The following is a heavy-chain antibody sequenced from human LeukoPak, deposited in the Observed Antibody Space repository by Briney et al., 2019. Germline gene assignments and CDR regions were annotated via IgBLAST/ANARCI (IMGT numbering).Heavy chain of an antibody. CDR2: ISNSGRTK. J-gene: IGHJ5*02. V-gene: IGHV3-48*03. D-gene: IGHD1-7*01. CDR1: GFTFSSYE. Sequence: GGSLRLSCAASGFTFSSYEMNWVRQAPGKGLEWVSFISNSGRTKYYADSVRGRFTISRDNAKNSLYLQMNILRADDTAVYYCARGVIGTTPPWFDPWGQGTLVTVSS. CDR3: ARGVIGTTPPWFDP.